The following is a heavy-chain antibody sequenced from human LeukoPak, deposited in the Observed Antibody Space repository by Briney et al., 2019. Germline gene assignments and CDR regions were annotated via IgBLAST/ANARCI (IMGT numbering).Heavy chain of an antibody. J-gene: IGHJ3*02. Sequence: ASVKVSCKASGYTFTSYYMHWVRQAPGQGLEWVGWISCNNGDTRYAQKFQGRVTVTTDTSTSTVYMELRSLRSDDTAVYYCARHLQGGRRAFDMWGQGTMVTVSS. V-gene: IGHV1-18*04. CDR2: ISCNNGDT. D-gene: IGHD2-15*01. CDR1: GYTFTSYY. CDR3: ARHLQGGRRAFDM.